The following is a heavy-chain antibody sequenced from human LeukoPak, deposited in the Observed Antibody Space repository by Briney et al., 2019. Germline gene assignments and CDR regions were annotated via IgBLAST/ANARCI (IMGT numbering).Heavy chain of an antibody. CDR3: AKDRPYITSWYGCSTP. CDR1: GGTFSSYG. J-gene: IGHJ5*02. D-gene: IGHD6-13*01. Sequence: GASVKVSCKASGGTFSSYGMTWVRQAPGKQLEWVSTLSDSGGGTYYADSVKGRFTISRDNSRNTLYLQMHSLRVEDTAVYYCAKDRPYITSWYGCSTPWGQGTLVTVSS. CDR2: LSDSGGGT. V-gene: IGHV3-23*01.